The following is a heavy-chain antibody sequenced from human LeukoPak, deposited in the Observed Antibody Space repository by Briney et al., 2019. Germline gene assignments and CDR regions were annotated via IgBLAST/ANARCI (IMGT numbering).Heavy chain of an antibody. CDR1: GFTFSSYS. Sequence: GGSLRLSCAASGFTFSSYSMNWVRQAPGKGLEWVSSISSSSSYIYYADSVKGRFTISRDNSKNTLYLQMNSLRAEDTAIYNCAKDPSGSYFPNWFDRWGQGTLVTVSS. J-gene: IGHJ5*02. CDR2: ISSSSSYI. D-gene: IGHD1-26*01. CDR3: AKDPSGSYFPNWFDR. V-gene: IGHV3-21*04.